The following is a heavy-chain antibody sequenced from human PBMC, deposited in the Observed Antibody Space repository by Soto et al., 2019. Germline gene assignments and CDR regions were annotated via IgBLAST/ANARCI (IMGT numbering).Heavy chain of an antibody. J-gene: IGHJ4*02. D-gene: IGHD2-15*01. CDR3: ARGYCSGGSCYRPFDY. CDR1: GGTFSSYA. CDR2: IIPIFGKA. V-gene: IGHV1-69*01. Sequence: QVQLVQSGAEVKKPGSSVKVSCKASGGTFSSYAISWVRQAPGQGLEWMGGIIPIFGKANYAQKFQGRVTITADESTSTAYMELSSLRSEDTAVYDCARGYCSGGSCYRPFDYWGQGTLVTVSS.